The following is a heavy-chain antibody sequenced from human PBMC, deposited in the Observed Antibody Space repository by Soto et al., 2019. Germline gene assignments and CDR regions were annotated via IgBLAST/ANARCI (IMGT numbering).Heavy chain of an antibody. CDR1: GFTFSGFA. CDR2: ITSTTGVT. Sequence: PGGSLRLSCAASGFTFSGFAMSWVRQAPGKGLEWVSSITSTTGVTYYADSVKGRFTMSRDNSKNTLYLQMDSLRTEDTALYYCAKDRPNYSGPGGYYYRPGGDYWGRGTLVTVSS. CDR3: AKDRPNYSGPGGYYYRPGGDY. J-gene: IGHJ4*02. V-gene: IGHV3-23*01. D-gene: IGHD3-10*01.